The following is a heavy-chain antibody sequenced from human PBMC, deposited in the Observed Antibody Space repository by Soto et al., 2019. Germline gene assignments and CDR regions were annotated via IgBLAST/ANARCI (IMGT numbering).Heavy chain of an antibody. CDR1: GFTFSSYG. J-gene: IGHJ6*02. CDR2: IWYDGSNK. CDR3: AREGQCEGGDCYQYGMDV. V-gene: IGHV3-33*01. D-gene: IGHD2-21*02. Sequence: QVQLVESGGGVVQPGRSLRLSCAASGFTFSSYGMHWVRQAPGKGLEWVAVIWYDGSNKYYADSVKGPFTISRDNSKNTLYLQINSLGAEDTAVYYCAREGQCEGGDCYQYGMDVWGQGTTVTVSS.